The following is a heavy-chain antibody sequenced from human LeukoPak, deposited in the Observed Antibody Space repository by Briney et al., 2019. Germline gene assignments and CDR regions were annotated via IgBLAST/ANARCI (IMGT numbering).Heavy chain of an antibody. V-gene: IGHV3-33*01. D-gene: IGHD4-11*01. CDR3: KTTVTYDY. Sequence: GGSLRLSWAASGLTFSSYGMHWFRQAPGKGLEWVAVIWYDGSNKYYADSVKGRFTISRDNSKNTLYLQMNSLRAEDTAVYYCKTTVTYDYWGQGTLVTVSP. CDR2: IWYDGSNK. J-gene: IGHJ4*02. CDR1: GLTFSSYG.